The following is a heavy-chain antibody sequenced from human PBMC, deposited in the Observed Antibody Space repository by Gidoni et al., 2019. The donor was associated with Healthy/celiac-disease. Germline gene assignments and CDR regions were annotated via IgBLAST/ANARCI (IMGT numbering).Heavy chain of an antibody. Sequence: QVQLQESGPGLVKPSETLSLTCTVSRGSISSYYWSWIRQPPGKGLEWIGYIYYSGSTNYNPSLKSRVTISVDTSKNQFSLKLSSVTAADTAVYYCARDGGSSWYPFDYWGQGTLVTFSS. CDR1: RGSISSYY. D-gene: IGHD6-13*01. CDR2: IYYSGST. J-gene: IGHJ4*02. V-gene: IGHV4-59*01. CDR3: ARDGGSSWYPFDY.